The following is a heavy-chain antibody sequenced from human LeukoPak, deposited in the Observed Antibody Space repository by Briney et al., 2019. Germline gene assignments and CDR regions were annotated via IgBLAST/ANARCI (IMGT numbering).Heavy chain of an antibody. J-gene: IGHJ4*02. CDR3: ARHQGHDFYDSSGYYSFDY. CDR2: IYYSGST. CDR1: GGSISSYY. D-gene: IGHD3-22*01. Sequence: PSETLSLTCTVSGGSISSYYWSWIRQPPGKGLEWIGYIYYSGSTNYNPSLKSRVTVSVDTSKNQFSLKLSSVTAADTAVYFCARHQGHDFYDSSGYYSFDYWGQGTLVTASS. V-gene: IGHV4-59*08.